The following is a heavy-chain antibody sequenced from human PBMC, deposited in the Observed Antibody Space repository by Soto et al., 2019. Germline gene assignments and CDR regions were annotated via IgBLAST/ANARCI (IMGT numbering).Heavy chain of an antibody. D-gene: IGHD3-22*01. V-gene: IGHV4-34*01. CDR1: GGSFSGYY. Sequence: SETLSLTCAVYGGSFSGYYWSWIRQPPGKGLEWIGEINHSGSTNYNPSLKSRVTISVDTSKNQFSLKLSSVTAADTAVYYCASRDYYDSSGSFDYWGQGTLVTVSS. CDR2: INHSGST. J-gene: IGHJ4*02. CDR3: ASRDYYDSSGSFDY.